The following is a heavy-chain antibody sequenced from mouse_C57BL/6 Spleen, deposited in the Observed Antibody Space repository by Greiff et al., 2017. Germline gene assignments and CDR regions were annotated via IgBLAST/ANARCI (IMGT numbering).Heavy chain of an antibody. Sequence: QVQLQQSGAELARPGASVKMSCTASGYTFTSYTMHWVKQRPGQGLEWIGYINPSSGYTKYNQKFKDKATLTADKSSSTAYMQLSSLTSEDSAVYDCARSRDEYDGGAMDYWGQGTSVTVSS. V-gene: IGHV1-4*01. CDR2: INPSSGYT. D-gene: IGHD2-4*01. CDR3: ARSRDEYDGGAMDY. CDR1: GYTFTSYT. J-gene: IGHJ4*01.